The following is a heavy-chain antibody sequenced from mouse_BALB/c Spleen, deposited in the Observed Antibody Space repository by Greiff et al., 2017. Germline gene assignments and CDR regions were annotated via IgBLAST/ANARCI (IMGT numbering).Heavy chain of an antibody. CDR1: GFTFSDYG. V-gene: IGHV5-15*02. Sequence: EVMLVESGGGLVQPGGSRKLSCAASGFTFSDYGMAWVRQAPGKGPEWVAFISNLAYSIYYADTVTGRFTISREKAKNTLYLEMSSLRSEDTAMYYCARGDYVGFAYWGQGTLVTVSA. J-gene: IGHJ3*01. CDR3: ARGDYVGFAY. D-gene: IGHD1-1*01. CDR2: ISNLAYSI.